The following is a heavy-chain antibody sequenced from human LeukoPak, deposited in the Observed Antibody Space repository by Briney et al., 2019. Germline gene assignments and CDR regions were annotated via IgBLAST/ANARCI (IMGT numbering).Heavy chain of an antibody. D-gene: IGHD3-10*01. CDR1: GYSISSGYY. CDR3: ARYGSAETFDY. V-gene: IGHV4-38-2*01. Sequence: SEILSLTCAVSGYSISSGYYWGWIRQPPGKGLEWIGSIYHSGSTYYNPSLKSRVTISVDTSKNQFSLKLSSVTAADTAVYYCARYGSAETFDYWGQGTLVTVSS. CDR2: IYHSGST. J-gene: IGHJ4*02.